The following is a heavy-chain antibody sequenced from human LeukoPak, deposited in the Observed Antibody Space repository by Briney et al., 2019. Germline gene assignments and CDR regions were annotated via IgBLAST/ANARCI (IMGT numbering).Heavy chain of an antibody. CDR3: ARPYYDSSAPPYDY. Sequence: ASVKVSCKASGYTFTSYGISWVRRAPGQGLEWMGWISAYNGNANYAQKLQGRVTMTTDTSTSTAYMELRSLRSDDTAVYYCARPYYDSSAPPYDYWGQGTLVTVSS. CDR2: ISAYNGNA. D-gene: IGHD3-22*01. CDR1: GYTFTSYG. V-gene: IGHV1-18*01. J-gene: IGHJ4*02.